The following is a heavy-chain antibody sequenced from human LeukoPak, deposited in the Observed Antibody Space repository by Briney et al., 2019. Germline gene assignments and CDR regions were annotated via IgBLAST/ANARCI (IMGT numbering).Heavy chain of an antibody. V-gene: IGHV1-69*05. J-gene: IGHJ4*02. Sequence: ASVKVSCKASGGTFSSYAISWVRQAPGQGLEWMGRIIPIFGTANYAQKFHGRVTITTDESTSTAYMELSSLRSEDTAVYYCARTELGYCSGGSCYAYFDYWGQGTLVTVSS. D-gene: IGHD2-15*01. CDR3: ARTELGYCSGGSCYAYFDY. CDR2: IIPIFGTA. CDR1: GGTFSSYA.